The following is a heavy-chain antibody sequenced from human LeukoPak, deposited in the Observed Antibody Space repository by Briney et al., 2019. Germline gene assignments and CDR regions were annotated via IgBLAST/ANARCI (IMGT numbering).Heavy chain of an antibody. J-gene: IGHJ4*02. CDR2: ISYDGSNK. D-gene: IGHD3-22*01. V-gene: IGHV3-30*03. Sequence: GGSLRLSCAASGFTFSSYGMHWVRQAPGKGLEWVAVISYDGSNKYYADSVKGRFTISRDNSKNTLYLQMNSLRAEDTAVYYCAREGTQSSGYFAYFDYWGQGTLVTVSS. CDR1: GFTFSSYG. CDR3: AREGTQSSGYFAYFDY.